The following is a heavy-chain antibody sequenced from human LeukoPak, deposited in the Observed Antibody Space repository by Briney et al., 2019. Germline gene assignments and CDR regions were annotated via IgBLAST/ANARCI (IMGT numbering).Heavy chain of an antibody. CDR1: GFTFSSYA. CDR2: ISGSGGST. CDR3: AKSSGYYDSSGYSPDAFDI. D-gene: IGHD3-22*01. J-gene: IGHJ3*02. V-gene: IGHV3-23*01. Sequence: GGSLRLSCAASGFTFSSYAMSWVRQARGKWLEWVSAISGSGGSTYYADSVKGRFTISRDNSKDTLYLQMNSLRAEDTAVYYCAKSSGYYDSSGYSPDAFDIWGQGTMVTVSS.